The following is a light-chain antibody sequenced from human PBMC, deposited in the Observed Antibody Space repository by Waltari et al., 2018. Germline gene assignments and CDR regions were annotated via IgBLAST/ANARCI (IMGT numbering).Light chain of an antibody. CDR1: QSVTSNY. CDR3: QHYGSTPFT. V-gene: IGKV3-20*01. J-gene: IGKJ3*01. Sequence: EVVLTQSPGTLSLSPGERATLSCRASQSVTSNYLAWYQQKPGQAPSLLIYGASNRATGIPDRFSGSGSGTDFTLTISRLEPEDFAVYFCQHYGSTPFTFGPGTKVDIK. CDR2: GAS.